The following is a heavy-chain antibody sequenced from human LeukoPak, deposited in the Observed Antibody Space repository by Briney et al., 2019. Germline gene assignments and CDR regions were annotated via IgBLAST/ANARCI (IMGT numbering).Heavy chain of an antibody. V-gene: IGHV5-51*01. CDR3: GRIGSTTVTTYFDP. J-gene: IGHJ5*02. CDR1: GYSFTSYS. Sequence: PGESLKISCKGSGYSFTSYSIGWVRQMPGKGVDWVGVVYPSDSDTRYSPSFQGQVTISVDKSTNTAYLQWRSLKASDTAMYYCGRIGSTTVTTYFDPWGQGTLVTVSS. D-gene: IGHD1-1*01. CDR2: VYPSDSDT.